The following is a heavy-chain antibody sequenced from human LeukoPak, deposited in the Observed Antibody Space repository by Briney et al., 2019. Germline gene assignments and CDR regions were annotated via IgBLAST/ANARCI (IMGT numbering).Heavy chain of an antibody. CDR2: IKQDGSEK. V-gene: IGHV3-7*03. CDR1: GFTFSSYW. D-gene: IGHD2-15*01. Sequence: GGSLRLSCAVSGFTFSSYWMSWVRQAPGKGLEWVANIKQDGSEKYYVDSVKDRFTISRDNAKNSLYLQMNSLRAEDTAVYYCAREDCSGGSCYIDYWGQGTLVTVSS. J-gene: IGHJ4*02. CDR3: AREDCSGGSCYIDY.